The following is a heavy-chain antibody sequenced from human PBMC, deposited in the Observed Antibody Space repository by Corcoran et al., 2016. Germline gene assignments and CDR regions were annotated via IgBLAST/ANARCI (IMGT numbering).Heavy chain of an antibody. CDR2: IKQGGSQK. J-gene: IGHJ4*02. CDR1: GFTFSSHW. Sequence: EVQLVESGGGLVQPGGSLRLSCVASGFTFSSHWMSWVRQAPGKGLEWVANIKQGGSQKDYVDSVKGRFTISRDNAENSLYLLMNSLRVEETAVYYCARGPPYGDYGDYFDNWGQGIQVTVSS. V-gene: IGHV3-7*03. D-gene: IGHD4-17*01. CDR3: ARGPPYGDYGDYFDN.